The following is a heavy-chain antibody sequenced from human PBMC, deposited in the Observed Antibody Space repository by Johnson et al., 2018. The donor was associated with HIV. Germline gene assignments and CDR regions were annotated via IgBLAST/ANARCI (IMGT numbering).Heavy chain of an antibody. CDR1: GFTFSSYA. CDR2: ISSADNNT. Sequence: VLLVESGGGLVQPGRSLRLSCAASGFTFSSYALHWVRQTPGKGLAWVAVISSADNNTVYAASVKGRFTISRDNSKNTLYLQMNSLRAEDTAVYYCANEVYAFDVWGLGTMVTVSS. D-gene: IGHD2-8*01. CDR3: ANEVYAFDV. V-gene: IGHV3-30-3*02. J-gene: IGHJ3*01.